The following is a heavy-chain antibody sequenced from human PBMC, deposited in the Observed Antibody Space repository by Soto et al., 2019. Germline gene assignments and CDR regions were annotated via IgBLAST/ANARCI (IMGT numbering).Heavy chain of an antibody. CDR3: VRVGLVGSNSLPNAWFDF. CDR2: IYPGDSDT. Sequence: GESLKSACMGSGYTFTSHWIGWVRQMPGKGLEWMGIIYPGDSDTRYSPSLQGQVTISADKSIRTAYLQWNSLKASDTAMYYCVRVGLVGSNSLPNAWFDFCVSGPLVTV. D-gene: IGHD1-26*01. CDR1: GYTFTSHW. V-gene: IGHV5-51*01. J-gene: IGHJ5*01.